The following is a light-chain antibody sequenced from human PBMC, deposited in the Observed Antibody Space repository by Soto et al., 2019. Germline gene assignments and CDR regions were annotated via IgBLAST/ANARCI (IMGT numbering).Light chain of an antibody. CDR1: ETINTW. J-gene: IGKJ1*01. CDR2: DAS. Sequence: DIQMTQSPPTLSASVGDTVTITCRPSETINTWLAWFQQKPGKAPQILIYDASTLKNGVPSRFSASGSGTEFTLIISSLQPDDFATYYCQQYTSYSWTFGQGTKVDIK. V-gene: IGKV1-5*01. CDR3: QQYTSYSWT.